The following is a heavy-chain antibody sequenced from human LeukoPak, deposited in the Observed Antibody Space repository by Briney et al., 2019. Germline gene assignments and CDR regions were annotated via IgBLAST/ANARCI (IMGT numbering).Heavy chain of an antibody. D-gene: IGHD2-15*01. J-gene: IGHJ1*01. CDR3: ARDASYCSGGSCYSPEYFQH. CDR1: GGTFSSYA. V-gene: IGHV1-69*13. Sequence: ASVKVSCKASGGTFSSYAISWVRQAPGQGLEWMGGIIPIFGTANYAQKFQGRVTITADESTSTAYMELSSLRSEDTAVYYCARDASYCSGGSCYSPEYFQHWGQGTLVTVSS. CDR2: IIPIFGTA.